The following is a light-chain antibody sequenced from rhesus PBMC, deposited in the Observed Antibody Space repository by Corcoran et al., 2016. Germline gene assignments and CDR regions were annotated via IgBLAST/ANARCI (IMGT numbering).Light chain of an antibody. CDR1: QSLVHSDGHTY. V-gene: IGKV2-82*01. J-gene: IGKJ2*01. CDR2: LPS. CDR3: MQGTQLPYT. Sequence: IVMTQTPLSLPVTPGESASISCRSSQSLVHSDGHTYLDWYLQKPGQSPQLLIYLPSTRASGVPVRVSGRGSGTYFTLTISRVKAEDVGVYYVMQGTQLPYTFGQGAKVEI.